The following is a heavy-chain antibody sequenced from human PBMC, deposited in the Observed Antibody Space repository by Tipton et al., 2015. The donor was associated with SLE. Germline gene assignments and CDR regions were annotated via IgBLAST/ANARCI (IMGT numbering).Heavy chain of an antibody. Sequence: SLRLSCAASGFTFSSYSMNWVRQAPGKGLEWVSSISSSGSYIYYADSVKGRFTISRDNAKNSLYLQMNSLRAEDTAVYYCARDDYNNYHNSFDYWGQGTLVTVSS. CDR1: GFTFSSYS. D-gene: IGHD4-11*01. V-gene: IGHV3-21*01. J-gene: IGHJ4*02. CDR3: ARDDYNNYHNSFDY. CDR2: ISSSGSYI.